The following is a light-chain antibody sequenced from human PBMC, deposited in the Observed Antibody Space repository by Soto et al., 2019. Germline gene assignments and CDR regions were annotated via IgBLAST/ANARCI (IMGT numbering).Light chain of an antibody. J-gene: IGKJ1*01. Sequence: EIVLTQSPGTLSLSPGESATLSCRPSQSVSSSHLAWYQQKPGQAPRLLIYGASTRATGIPDKFGGSGSGTDFTLTINRLEPEDFAVYYCQQYGSSPPTTFGQGTKVEIK. CDR2: GAS. CDR3: QQYGSSPPTT. CDR1: QSVSSSH. V-gene: IGKV3-20*01.